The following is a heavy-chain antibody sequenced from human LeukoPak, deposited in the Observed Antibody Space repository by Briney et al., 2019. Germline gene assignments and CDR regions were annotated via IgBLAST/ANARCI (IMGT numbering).Heavy chain of an antibody. CDR1: GYTFTSYG. CDR2: ISAYNGNT. CDR3: ARDVSSPESNWFDP. D-gene: IGHD5/OR15-5a*01. Sequence: GASVKVSCTASGYTFTSYGISWVRQAPGQGLEWMGWISAYNGNTNYAQKLQGRVTMTTDTSTSTAYMELRSLRSDDTAVYYCARDVSSPESNWFDPWGQGTLVTVSS. J-gene: IGHJ5*02. V-gene: IGHV1-18*04.